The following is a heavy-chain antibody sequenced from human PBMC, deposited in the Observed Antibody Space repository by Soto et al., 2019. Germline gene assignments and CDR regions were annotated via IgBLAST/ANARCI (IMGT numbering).Heavy chain of an antibody. V-gene: IGHV4-59*01. CDR2: IYYSGST. CDR3: ARDNYDFWSGYPNWFDP. D-gene: IGHD3-3*01. CDR1: GGSSSSYY. Sequence: SETLSLTCTVSGGSSSSYYWSWIRQPPGKGLEWIGYIYYSGSTNYNPSRKSRVTISVDTSKNQFSRKLGSVTAADTAVYYCARDNYDFWSGYPNWFDPWGQGTLVTVSS. J-gene: IGHJ5*02.